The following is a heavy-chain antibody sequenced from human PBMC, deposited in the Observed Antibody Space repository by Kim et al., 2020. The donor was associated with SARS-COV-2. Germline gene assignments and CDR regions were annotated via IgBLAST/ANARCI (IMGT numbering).Heavy chain of an antibody. J-gene: IGHJ4*02. V-gene: IGHV1-18*01. CDR2: FSAYSGHR. Sequence: ASVKVSCRASGDTFTNYGFIWVRQAPGQGLEGMGWFSAYSGHRNDNERLQGRVAMTTDPSTSPAYMELSSRTLDDTAVYYCARGRTNIWCGGYWGQGTPVTVSS. CDR3: ARGRTNIWCGGY. CDR1: GDTFTNYG. D-gene: IGHD3-10*01.